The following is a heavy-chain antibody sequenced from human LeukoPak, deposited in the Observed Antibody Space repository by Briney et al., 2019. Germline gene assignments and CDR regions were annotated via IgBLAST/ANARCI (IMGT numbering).Heavy chain of an antibody. CDR1: GFTFISYS. CDR3: ARALHDSSGYYFDY. Sequence: PGGSLRLSCAASGFTFISYSMNWGWQAPGKGLGLDSSVSNSSPNITYDDSVKDRFTISRDSAKDSLFLQMNSLRAEDTAVYYCARALHDSSGYYFDYWGQGTLVTVSS. D-gene: IGHD3-22*01. CDR2: VSNSSPNI. J-gene: IGHJ4*02. V-gene: IGHV3-21*01.